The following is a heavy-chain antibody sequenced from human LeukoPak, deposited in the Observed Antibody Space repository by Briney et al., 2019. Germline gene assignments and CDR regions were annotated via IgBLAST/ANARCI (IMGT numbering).Heavy chain of an antibody. CDR3: ASDAVTTSWFDP. V-gene: IGHV1-18*01. Sequence: GASVKVSCKASGYTFTSYGISWVRQAPGQGLEWMGWISAYNGNTNYAQNLQGRVTMTTDTSTSTAYMELRSLRSDDTAVYYCASDAVTTSWFDPWGQGTLVTVSS. CDR1: GYTFTSYG. D-gene: IGHD4-17*01. J-gene: IGHJ5*02. CDR2: ISAYNGNT.